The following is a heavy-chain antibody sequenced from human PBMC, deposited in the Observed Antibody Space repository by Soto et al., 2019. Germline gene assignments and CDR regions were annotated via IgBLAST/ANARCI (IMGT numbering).Heavy chain of an antibody. V-gene: IGHV3-23*01. Sequence: EVQLLEAGGGLVQPGGSLRLSCAASGFTFSSYAMSWVRQAPGKGLEWVSAISGSGGSTYYADSVKGRFTISRDNSKNTLYLQLNSLRAEDTAVYYCAKDLVALCFGELWNFDYWGQGSLVTVSS. J-gene: IGHJ4*02. D-gene: IGHD3-16*01. CDR2: ISGSGGST. CDR1: GFTFSSYA. CDR3: AKDLVALCFGELWNFDY.